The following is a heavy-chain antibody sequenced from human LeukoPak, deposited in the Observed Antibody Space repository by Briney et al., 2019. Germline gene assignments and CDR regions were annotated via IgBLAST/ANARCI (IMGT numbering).Heavy chain of an antibody. CDR3: AHRPTTGKWFDP. CDR2: IYWDDDK. J-gene: IGHJ5*02. Sequence: TLSLTCTVSGGSISNQYWSWIRQPPGKALEWLALIYWDDDKRYSPSLKSRLTITKDTSKNQVVLTMTNMDPVDTATYYCAHRPTTGKWFDPWGQRTLVTVSS. V-gene: IGHV2-5*08. D-gene: IGHD4-17*01. CDR1: GGSISNQYW.